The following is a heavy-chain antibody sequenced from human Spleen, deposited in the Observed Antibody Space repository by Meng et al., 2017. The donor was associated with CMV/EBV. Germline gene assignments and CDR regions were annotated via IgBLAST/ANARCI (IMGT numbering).Heavy chain of an antibody. V-gene: IGHV3-21*01. D-gene: IGHD5-18*01. CDR2: ISSGRVYI. CDR1: GFTVSSNY. J-gene: IGHJ5*02. CDR3: ARDPVDKADHWFDP. Sequence: GESLKISCAASGFTVSSNYMSWVRQAPGKGLEWVSSISSGRVYIYYADSVKGRFTISRDNAKNSLYLQMNSLRVEDTAVYYCARDPVDKADHWFDPWGQGTLVTVSS.